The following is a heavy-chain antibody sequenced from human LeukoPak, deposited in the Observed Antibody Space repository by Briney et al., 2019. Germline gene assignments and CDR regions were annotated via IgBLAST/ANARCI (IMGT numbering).Heavy chain of an antibody. J-gene: IGHJ3*02. CDR1: GFTFSDYY. Sequence: TGGSLRLSCAASGFTFSDYYMSWIRQAPGKGLEWVSDISWNSGSIGYADSVKGRFTISRDNAKNSLYLQMNSLRAEDMALYYCAKDMEGHFFGAFDIWGQGTMVTVSS. CDR3: AKDMEGHFFGAFDI. D-gene: IGHD2/OR15-2a*01. CDR2: ISWNSGSI. V-gene: IGHV3-9*03.